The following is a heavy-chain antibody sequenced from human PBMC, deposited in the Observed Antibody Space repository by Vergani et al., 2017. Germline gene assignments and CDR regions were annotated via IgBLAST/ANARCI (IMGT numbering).Heavy chain of an antibody. V-gene: IGHV3-23*01. CDR1: GFTFSTYA. CDR2: LTGGGGST. J-gene: IGHJ4*02. Sequence: EVQLLESGGSLKQPGGSVRLSCAASGFTFSTYAMHWVRQAPGKGLGWVSALTGGGGSTYYADSFKGRFIISRYNSRDTLYLQMNSLRPEDTATYYCVKDAVSNENFFDSWGQGTLVTVSS. CDR3: VKDAVSNENFFDS. D-gene: IGHD1-1*01.